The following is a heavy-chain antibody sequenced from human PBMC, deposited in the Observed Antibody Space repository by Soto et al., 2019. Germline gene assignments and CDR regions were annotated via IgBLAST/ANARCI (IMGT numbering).Heavy chain of an antibody. D-gene: IGHD4-17*01. Sequence: SETLSLTCTVSGCSISSYYWSWIRQPPGKGLEWIGYIYYSGSTNYNPSLKSRVTISVDTSKNQLSLKLSSVTAADTAVYYCARRYGYYFDYWGQGTLVTVSS. CDR3: ARRYGYYFDY. CDR2: IYYSGST. J-gene: IGHJ4*02. V-gene: IGHV4-59*08. CDR1: GCSISSYY.